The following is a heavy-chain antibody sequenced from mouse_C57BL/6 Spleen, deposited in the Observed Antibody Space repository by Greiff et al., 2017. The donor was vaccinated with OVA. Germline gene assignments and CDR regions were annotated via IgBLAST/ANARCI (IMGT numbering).Heavy chain of an antibody. CDR1: GYTFTSYW. CDR3: ARNYYSNYVYYAMDY. J-gene: IGHJ4*01. Sequence: QVQLQQPGAELVRPGSSVKLSCKASGYTFTSYWMDWVKQRPGQGLEWIGNIYPSDSDTHYNQKFKDKATLTVAKSSSTAYMQLSSLTSEYSAVYDCARNYYSNYVYYAMDYWGQGTSVTVSS. CDR2: IYPSDSDT. D-gene: IGHD2-5*01. V-gene: IGHV1-61*01.